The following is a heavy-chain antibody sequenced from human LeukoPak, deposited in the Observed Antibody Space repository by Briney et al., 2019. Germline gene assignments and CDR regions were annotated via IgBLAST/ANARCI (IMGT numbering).Heavy chain of an antibody. V-gene: IGHV4-59*08. CDR1: DDSISNFY. J-gene: IGHJ4*02. Sequence: SETLSLTCTVSDDSISNFYWSWIRQSPEKGLEWIGFAHYSGNTYYNPSLTSRVTMSLDTSQNQFSLKLTSTTAADSAVYYCARRQRSSWYFDYWGQGTQVTVSS. CDR2: AHYSGNT. D-gene: IGHD6-13*01. CDR3: ARRQRSSWYFDY.